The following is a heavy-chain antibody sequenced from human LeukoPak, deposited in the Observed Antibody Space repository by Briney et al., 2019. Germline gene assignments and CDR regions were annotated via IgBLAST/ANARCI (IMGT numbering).Heavy chain of an antibody. V-gene: IGHV1-2*02. CDR1: GYTFTGYY. J-gene: IGHJ4*02. CDR2: INPNSGGT. Sequence: ASVEVPCKASGYTFTGYYMHWVRQAPGQGLEWMGWINPNSGGTNYAQKFQGRVTMTRDTSISTAYMELSRLRSDDTAVYYCARLTSSGWSNYFDYWGQGTLVTVSS. D-gene: IGHD6-19*01. CDR3: ARLTSSGWSNYFDY.